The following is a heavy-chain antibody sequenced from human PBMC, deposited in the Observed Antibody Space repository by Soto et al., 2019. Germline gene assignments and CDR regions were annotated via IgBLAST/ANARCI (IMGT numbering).Heavy chain of an antibody. CDR1: SFTVSNDY. Sequence: GGSLRLSYVASSFTVSNDYMTWVRQAPGRGLEFFSISSSSSNIYYADSVKGRFTISRDNAKNSLYLQMNSLRAEDTAVYYCARDAGYCSGGSCYSGAFDIWGQGTMVTVSS. V-gene: IGHV3-21*01. CDR3: ARDAGYCSGGSCYSGAFDI. J-gene: IGHJ3*02. CDR2: ISSSSSNI. D-gene: IGHD2-15*01.